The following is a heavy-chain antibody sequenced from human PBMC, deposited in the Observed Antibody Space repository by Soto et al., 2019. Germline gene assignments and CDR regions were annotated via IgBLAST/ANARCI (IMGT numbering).Heavy chain of an antibody. CDR3: ASISLAADGRGYGMDV. J-gene: IGHJ6*02. Sequence: GASVKVSCKASGYTFTGYYMHWVRQAPGQGLEWMGCINPNSGGTSYAQKFQGWVTMTRDTSISTAYMELSRLRTDDTAVYYCASISLAADGRGYGMDVCGQGTTVTVSS. CDR2: INPNSGGT. CDR1: GYTFTGYY. V-gene: IGHV1-2*04. D-gene: IGHD6-13*01.